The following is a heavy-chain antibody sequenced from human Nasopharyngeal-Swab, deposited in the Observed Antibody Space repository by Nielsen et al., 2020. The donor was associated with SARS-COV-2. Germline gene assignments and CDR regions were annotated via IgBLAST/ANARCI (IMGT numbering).Heavy chain of an antibody. CDR3: ARCTGALIYYYYYMDV. Sequence: GESLKISCAASGFTFSSYSMNWVRQAPGKGLEWVSYISSSSSTIYYADSVKGRFTISRDNAKNSLYLQMNSLRAEDTAVYYCARCTGALIYYYYYMDVWGKGTTVTVSS. V-gene: IGHV3-48*04. CDR1: GFTFSSYS. D-gene: IGHD2-8*02. J-gene: IGHJ6*03. CDR2: ISSSSSTI.